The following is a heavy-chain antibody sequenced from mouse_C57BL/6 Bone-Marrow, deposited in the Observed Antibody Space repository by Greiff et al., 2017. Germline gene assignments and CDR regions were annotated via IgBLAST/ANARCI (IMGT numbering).Heavy chain of an antibody. Sequence: VQLKESGPELVKPGASVKISCKASGYSFTDYNMNWVKQSNGKSLEWIGVINPNYGTTSYNQKFKGKATLTVDQSSSTAYMQLNSLTSEDSAVYYYAREGDISNYFPFFAYWGQGTLVTVSA. D-gene: IGHD2-5*01. CDR1: GYSFTDYN. CDR3: AREGDISNYFPFFAY. V-gene: IGHV1-39*01. CDR2: INPNYGTT. J-gene: IGHJ3*01.